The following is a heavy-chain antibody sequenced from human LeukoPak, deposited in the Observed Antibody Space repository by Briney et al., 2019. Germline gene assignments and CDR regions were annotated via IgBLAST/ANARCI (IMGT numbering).Heavy chain of an antibody. CDR3: ARDIVYSSSWYGSAFDI. Sequence: ASVKVSCKASGYTFTGYYMHWVRQAPGQGLEWMGQVIAIFGDTKYAQKFQGRLTITADESSSTAYMELRSLRSEDTAMYYCARDIVYSSSWYGSAFDIWGQGTMVTVSS. CDR1: GYTFTGYY. D-gene: IGHD6-13*01. V-gene: IGHV1-2*06. CDR2: VIAIFGDT. J-gene: IGHJ3*02.